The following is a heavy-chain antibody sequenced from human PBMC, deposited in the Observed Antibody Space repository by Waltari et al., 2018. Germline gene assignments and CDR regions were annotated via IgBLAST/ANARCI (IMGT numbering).Heavy chain of an antibody. CDR3: AGDRIAARVPPFDY. CDR2: IYYSGST. D-gene: IGHD6-6*01. Sequence: QLQLQESGPGLVKPSETLSLTCTVSGGSISSSSYYWGWIRQPPGKGLEWIGSIYYSGSTYYNPSLKSRVTISVDTSKNQFSLKLSSVTAADTAVYYCAGDRIAARVPPFDYWGQGTLVTVSS. CDR1: GGSISSSSYY. J-gene: IGHJ4*02. V-gene: IGHV4-39*07.